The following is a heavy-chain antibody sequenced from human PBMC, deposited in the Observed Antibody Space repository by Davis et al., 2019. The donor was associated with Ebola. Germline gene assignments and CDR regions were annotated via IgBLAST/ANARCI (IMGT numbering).Heavy chain of an antibody. D-gene: IGHD4-17*01. J-gene: IGHJ6*02. CDR2: INPNSGGT. V-gene: IGHV1-2*04. CDR3: ARGTYGDYPIYYYYGMDV. Sequence: ASVKVSCKASGYTFTGYYMHWVRQAPGQGLEWMGWINPNSGGTNYAQKFQGWVTMTRDTSISTAYMELSRLRSDDTAVYYCARGTYGDYPIYYYYGMDVWGQGTTVTVSS. CDR1: GYTFTGYY.